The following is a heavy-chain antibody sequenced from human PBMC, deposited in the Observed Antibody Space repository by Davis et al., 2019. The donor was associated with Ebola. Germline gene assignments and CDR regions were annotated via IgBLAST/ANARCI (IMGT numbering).Heavy chain of an antibody. J-gene: IGHJ4*02. CDR1: GGSISSYY. V-gene: IGHV4-59*12. CDR3: ARDSGLRVYFDY. CDR2: IYYSGST. Sequence: MPSETLSLTCTVSGGSISSYYWSWIRQPPGKGLEWIGYIYYSGSTNYNPSLKSRVTISVDTSKNQFSLKLSSVTAADTAVYYCARDSGLRVYFDYWGQGTLVTVSS. D-gene: IGHD3-10*01.